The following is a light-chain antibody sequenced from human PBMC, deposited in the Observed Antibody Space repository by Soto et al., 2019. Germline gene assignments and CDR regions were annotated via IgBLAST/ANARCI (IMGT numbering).Light chain of an antibody. V-gene: IGKV3-20*01. CDR1: QTVSSIY. CDR3: QQYGSSPIT. CDR2: GVS. J-gene: IGKJ5*01. Sequence: EIVLTQSPGTLSLSLVERATLSCMASQTVSSIYVAWYQQKVGQAPRLLIYGVSSRVAGIPDRFSGSGSGTDFTLTISRLEPEDFAVYYCQQYGSSPITFGQGTRLEIK.